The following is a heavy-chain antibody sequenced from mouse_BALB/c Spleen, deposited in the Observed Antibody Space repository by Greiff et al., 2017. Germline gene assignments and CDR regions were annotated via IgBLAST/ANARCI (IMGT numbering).Heavy chain of an antibody. CDR2: IRNKANGYTT. J-gene: IGHJ2*01. CDR3: ARGDYGLLDY. V-gene: IGHV7-3*02. D-gene: IGHD2-4*01. CDR1: GFTFTDYY. Sequence: EVQGVESGGGLVQPGGSLRLSCATSGFTFTDYYMSWVRQPPGKALEWLGFIRNKANGYTTEYSASVKGRFTISRDNSQSILYLQMNTLRAEDSATYYCARGDYGLLDYWGQGTTLTVSS.